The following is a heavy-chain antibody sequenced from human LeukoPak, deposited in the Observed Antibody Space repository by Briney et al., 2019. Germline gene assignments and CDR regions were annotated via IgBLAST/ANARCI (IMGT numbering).Heavy chain of an antibody. D-gene: IGHD3-22*01. V-gene: IGHV4-39*07. J-gene: IGHJ5*02. CDR3: ARGKPHMIVVVSDWFDP. CDR1: GGSISSSSYY. CDR2: IYYSGST. Sequence: SETLSLTCTVSGGSISSSSYYWGWIRQPPGKGLEWIGSIYYSGSTHYNPSLKSRVTISVDTSKNQFSLKLSSVTAADTAVYYCARGKPHMIVVVSDWFDPWGQGTLVTVSS.